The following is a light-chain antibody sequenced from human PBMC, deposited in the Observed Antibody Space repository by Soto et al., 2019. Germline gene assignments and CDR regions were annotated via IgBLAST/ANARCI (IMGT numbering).Light chain of an antibody. J-gene: IGLJ1*01. CDR1: SSDIGGYNY. CDR3: SSFTISSTLYV. CDR2: EVS. V-gene: IGLV2-14*01. Sequence: QSALTQPASVSGSPGQSITISCAGTSSDIGGYNYVSWYQQHPGKAPKVMIYEVSNWPSGVSNRFSGSKSGNTASLTISGLQAEDEADYYCSSFTISSTLYVFGSGTKLTVL.